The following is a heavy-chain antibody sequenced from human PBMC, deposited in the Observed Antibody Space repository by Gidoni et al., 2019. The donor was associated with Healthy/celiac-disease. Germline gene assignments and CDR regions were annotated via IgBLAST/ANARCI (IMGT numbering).Heavy chain of an antibody. V-gene: IGHV3-23*01. CDR1: GFTFRSYA. D-gene: IGHD2-2*01. J-gene: IGHJ5*02. Sequence: EVQLLESVGGLVQPGGSLILSCAPSGFTFRSYAMSWVRQAPGKGLEWVAAISGSGGSTYYADSVKGRFTISRDNSKNTLYLQMNSLRAEDTAVYYCAKDFIPHCSSTSCNWFDPWGQGTLVTVSS. CDR2: ISGSGGST. CDR3: AKDFIPHCSSTSCNWFDP.